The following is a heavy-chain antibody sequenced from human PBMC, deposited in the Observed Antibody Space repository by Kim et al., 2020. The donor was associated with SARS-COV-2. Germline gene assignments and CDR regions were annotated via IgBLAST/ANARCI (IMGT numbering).Heavy chain of an antibody. V-gene: IGHV3-23*01. CDR1: GLTFSSYA. CDR2: ISGTGGAT. D-gene: IGHD3-10*01. J-gene: IGHJ4*01. CDR3: AKGLQLYHYGLGSAFDY. Sequence: GGSLRLSCAASGLTFSSYAMIWVRQAPGKGLEWVSLISGTGGATEYAASVKGRFTISRDNSKNTLYLQMNSLRAEDTAFYFCAKGLQLYHYGLGSAFDY.